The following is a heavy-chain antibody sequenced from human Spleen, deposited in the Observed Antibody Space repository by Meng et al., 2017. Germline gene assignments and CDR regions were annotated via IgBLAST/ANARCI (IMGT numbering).Heavy chain of an antibody. Sequence: QVHLVQLGAEVKKPGASVKVSFKPSGYNFPDYWLHWVRRAPGQGLEWMGRINPKSGDTHYAQRFQGRVTMTGDTSISTAYMELSGLRSDDTAMYYCARDEDISAAGKLFGDYWGQGTLVTVSS. D-gene: IGHD6-13*01. CDR2: INPKSGDT. CDR1: GYNFPDYW. V-gene: IGHV1-2*06. J-gene: IGHJ4*02. CDR3: ARDEDISAAGKLFGDY.